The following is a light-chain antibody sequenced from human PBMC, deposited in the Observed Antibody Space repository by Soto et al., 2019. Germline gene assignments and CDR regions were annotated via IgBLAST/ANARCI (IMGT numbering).Light chain of an antibody. Sequence: DVVMTQSPLSLPVTPGEPASISCRSSQTLLNSNGYNYLDWYLQRPGQSPQLLIFLGSNRASGVPDRVSGSGSGTDFTLKISRVEAEDVGVYYCMQALQSHRTFGQGTKLEIK. CDR1: QTLLNSNGYNY. CDR3: MQALQSHRT. V-gene: IGKV2-28*01. CDR2: LGS. J-gene: IGKJ2*02.